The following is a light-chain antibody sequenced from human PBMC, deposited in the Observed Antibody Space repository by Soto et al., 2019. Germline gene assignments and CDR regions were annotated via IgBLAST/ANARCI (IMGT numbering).Light chain of an antibody. Sequence: EIVLTQSPGTLSLSPGERATLSCRASQSISNYLAWDHHKPGQAPRLLISDASKGASGVPARFSGSGSGTDFTLTISSLEPEDFAVYYCQQRSQWPPLTFGGGTTVEIK. J-gene: IGKJ4*01. CDR2: DAS. CDR1: QSISNY. V-gene: IGKV3-11*01. CDR3: QQRSQWPPLT.